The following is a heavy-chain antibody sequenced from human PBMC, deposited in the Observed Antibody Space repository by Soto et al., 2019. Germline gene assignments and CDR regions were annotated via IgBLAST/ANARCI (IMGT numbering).Heavy chain of an antibody. Sequence: SVKVSCKASGGTFSSYAISWVRQAPGQGLEWMGGIIPIFGTANYAQKFQGRVTITADESTSTAYMELSSLRSEDTAVYYCARDLTRDYYYYYGMDVWGQGTTVTVS. V-gene: IGHV1-69*13. CDR3: ARDLTRDYYYYYGMDV. CDR1: GGTFSSYA. CDR2: IIPIFGTA. J-gene: IGHJ6*02.